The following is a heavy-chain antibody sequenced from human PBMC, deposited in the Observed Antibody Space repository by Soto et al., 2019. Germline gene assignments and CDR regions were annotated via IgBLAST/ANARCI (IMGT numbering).Heavy chain of an antibody. Sequence: QVQLVQSGAEVKKPGSSVKVSCKASGGTFSSYTISWVRQAPGQGLEWMGRIIPILGIANYAQKFQGRVTITADKSTSTAYMGLSSLKSEETAVYYCAMCNYYGSSGPFDYWGQGTLVTVSS. J-gene: IGHJ4*02. V-gene: IGHV1-69*02. CDR3: AMCNYYGSSGPFDY. D-gene: IGHD3-22*01. CDR2: IIPILGIA. CDR1: GGTFSSYT.